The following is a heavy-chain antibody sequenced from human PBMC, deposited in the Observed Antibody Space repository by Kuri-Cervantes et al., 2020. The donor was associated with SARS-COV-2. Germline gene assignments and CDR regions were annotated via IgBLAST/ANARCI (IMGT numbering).Heavy chain of an antibody. D-gene: IGHD7-27*01. V-gene: IGHV3-30*18. CDR1: GFTFSSYG. CDR2: ISYDGSNK. J-gene: IGHJ4*02. Sequence: GESLKISCAASGFTFSSYGMHWVRQAPGKGLEWMAVISYDGSNKYYADSVKGRFTISRDNSKNTLYLQMNSLRAEDTAVYYCAKDHWDDYWGQGTLVTVSS. CDR3: AKDHWDDY.